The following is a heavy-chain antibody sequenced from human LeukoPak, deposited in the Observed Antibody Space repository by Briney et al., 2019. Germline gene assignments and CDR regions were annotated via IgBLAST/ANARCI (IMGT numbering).Heavy chain of an antibody. D-gene: IGHD5-24*01. J-gene: IGHJ2*01. CDR3: ARASLEMATSKIYWYFDL. Sequence: GGSLRLSCAASGFTFRSYWMSWVRQAPGKGLEWVANIKQDGSEKYYVDSVKGRFTISRDNAKNSLYLQMNSLRAEDTAVYYCARASLEMATSKIYWYFDLWGRGTLVTVSS. CDR2: IKQDGSEK. CDR1: GFTFRSYW. V-gene: IGHV3-7*01.